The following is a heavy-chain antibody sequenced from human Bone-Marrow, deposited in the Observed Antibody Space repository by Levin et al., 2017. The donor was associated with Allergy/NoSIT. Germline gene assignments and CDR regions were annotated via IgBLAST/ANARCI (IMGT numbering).Heavy chain of an antibody. D-gene: IGHD4-17*01. V-gene: IGHV3-15*01. Sequence: LSLTCAASGFPFSNAWMSWVRQAPGKGLEWVGRIKSKTDGGTTDYAAPVKGRFTISRDDSKNTLYLQMNSLKTEDTAVYYCTTDQYYGDSSHWFDPWGQGTLVTVSS. CDR3: TTDQYYGDSSHWFDP. CDR2: IKSKTDGGTT. J-gene: IGHJ5*02. CDR1: GFPFSNAW.